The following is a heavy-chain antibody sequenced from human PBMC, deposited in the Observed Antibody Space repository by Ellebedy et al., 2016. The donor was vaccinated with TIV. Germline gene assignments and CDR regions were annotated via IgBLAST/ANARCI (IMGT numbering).Heavy chain of an antibody. Sequence: AASVKVSCKASGYTFTSYYMHWVRQAPGQGLEWMGIINPSGGSTSYAQKLQGRVTMTRDPSTSTVYMELSSLRSEDTAVYYCAQGYFYCSGTYTSYFDYWGQGTPVTVSS. D-gene: IGHD3-10*01. CDR2: INPSGGST. V-gene: IGHV1-46*04. J-gene: IGHJ4*02. CDR1: GYTFTSYY. CDR3: AQGYFYCSGTYTSYFDY.